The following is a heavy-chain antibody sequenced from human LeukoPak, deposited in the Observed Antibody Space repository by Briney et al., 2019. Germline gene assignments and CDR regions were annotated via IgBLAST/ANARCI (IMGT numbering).Heavy chain of an antibody. CDR1: GFTFSSYS. CDR3: ARALPSDGMDV. CDR2: ISSSSSYI. Sequence: GGSLRLSCAASGFTFSSYSMNWVRQAPGKGLEWVSSISSSSSYIYYADSVKGRFTISRDNAKNSLYLQMNGLRAEDTAVYYCARALPSDGMDVWGQGTTVTVSS. V-gene: IGHV3-21*01. J-gene: IGHJ6*02.